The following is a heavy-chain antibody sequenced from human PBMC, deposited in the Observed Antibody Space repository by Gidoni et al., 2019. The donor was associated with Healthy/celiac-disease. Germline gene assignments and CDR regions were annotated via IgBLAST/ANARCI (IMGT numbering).Heavy chain of an antibody. D-gene: IGHD6-25*01. CDR1: GFTFSSYA. J-gene: IGHJ4*02. CDR3: ARRPGDY. CDR2: ISDDGSNK. V-gene: IGHV3-30*04. Sequence: QVQLVASGGGVVQPGRSLRLSCAASGFTFSSYAMHWVRQAPGKGLEWVAVISDDGSNKYYADSVKGRFTISRDNSKNTLYLQMNSLRSEDASVYYCARRPGDYWGQGTLVTVSS.